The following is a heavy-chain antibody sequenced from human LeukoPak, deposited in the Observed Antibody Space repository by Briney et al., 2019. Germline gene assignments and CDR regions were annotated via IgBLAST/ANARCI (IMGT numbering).Heavy chain of an antibody. J-gene: IGHJ4*02. D-gene: IGHD1-26*01. CDR1: GFTFSSYS. Sequence: GGSLRLSCAASGFTFSSYSMNWVRQAPGKGLEWVSYISSSSSTIYYADSVKGRFTISRDNAKNSLYLQMNSLRAEDTAVYYCARGEVVGTTTGVDYWGQGTLVTVSS. CDR3: ARGEVVGTTTGVDY. CDR2: ISSSSSTI. V-gene: IGHV3-48*01.